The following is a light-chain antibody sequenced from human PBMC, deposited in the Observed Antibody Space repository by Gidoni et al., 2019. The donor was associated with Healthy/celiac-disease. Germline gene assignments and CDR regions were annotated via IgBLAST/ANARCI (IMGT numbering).Light chain of an antibody. CDR3: QQSYSTPWT. CDR2: AAS. Sequence: DIQMTQSPSSLSASVGDRVTITCRASQSISSFFNWYQQKPGKAPKLLIYAASSLQSGVPSRFSGSGSGTDFTLTISSLQPEVFATYYCQQSYSTPWTFGQGTKVEIK. V-gene: IGKV1-39*01. CDR1: QSISSF. J-gene: IGKJ1*01.